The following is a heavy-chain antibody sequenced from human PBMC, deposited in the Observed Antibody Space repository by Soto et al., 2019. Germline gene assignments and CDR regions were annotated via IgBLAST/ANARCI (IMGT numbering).Heavy chain of an antibody. CDR3: AKDEVGASYYYYYGMDV. D-gene: IGHD1-26*01. Sequence: EVQLLESGGGLVQPGGSLRLSCAASGFTFSSYAMSWVRQAPGKGLDWVSAISGSGGSTYYADSVKGRFTISRDNSKNTLYLQMNSLRAEDTAVYYCAKDEVGASYYYYYGMDVWGQGTTVTVSS. CDR1: GFTFSSYA. V-gene: IGHV3-23*01. CDR2: ISGSGGST. J-gene: IGHJ6*02.